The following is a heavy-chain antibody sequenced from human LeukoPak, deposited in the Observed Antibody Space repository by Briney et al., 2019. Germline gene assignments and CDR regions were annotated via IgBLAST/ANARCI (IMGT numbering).Heavy chain of an antibody. CDR2: IYTSGST. CDR1: GVSISSYS. J-gene: IGHJ4*02. Sequence: PSETLSLTCTVSGVSISSYSWSWIRQPAGKGLDWIGRIYTSGSTNYNPSLKSRVTMSVDTSKNQFSLKLSSVTAADTAVYYCARVKLYYYDSSGYPDCWGQGTLVTVSS. CDR3: ARVKLYYYDSSGYPDC. D-gene: IGHD3-22*01. V-gene: IGHV4-4*07.